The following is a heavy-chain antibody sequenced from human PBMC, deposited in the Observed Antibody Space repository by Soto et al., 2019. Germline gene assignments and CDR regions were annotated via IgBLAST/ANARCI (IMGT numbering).Heavy chain of an antibody. J-gene: IGHJ4*02. Sequence: SETLSLTCAVSSDSFSTSNWWSWVRQTPGKGLGWIGEIYPSGSTNYNPSLKTRVTMSVDKSKNQFSLKLTSVTAADTAVYYCARDGSAVAGTGDHAYWGQGTRVTVSS. CDR1: SDSFSTSNW. V-gene: IGHV4-4*02. D-gene: IGHD6-19*01. CDR2: IYPSGST. CDR3: ARDGSAVAGTGDHAY.